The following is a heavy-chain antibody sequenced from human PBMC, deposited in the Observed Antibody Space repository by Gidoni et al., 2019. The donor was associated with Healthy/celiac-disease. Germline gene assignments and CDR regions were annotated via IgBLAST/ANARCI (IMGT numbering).Heavy chain of an antibody. Sequence: QVQLVESGGGVVQPGRCRRLSGAASGFTFSSSAMHWVRQAPGKGLGWVAVISYDGSNHYYADSVKGRFTISRDHSKNTLYLQMNRLRAEDTAVYYCARAGGLGAFDIWGQGTMVTVSS. CDR2: ISYDGSNH. V-gene: IGHV3-30*01. CDR3: ARAGGLGAFDI. J-gene: IGHJ3*02. D-gene: IGHD3-16*01. CDR1: GFTFSSSA.